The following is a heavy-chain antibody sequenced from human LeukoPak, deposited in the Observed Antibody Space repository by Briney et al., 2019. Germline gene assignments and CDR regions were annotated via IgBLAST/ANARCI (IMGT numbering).Heavy chain of an antibody. V-gene: IGHV1-69*04. CDR1: GCTFSSYA. CDR3: ATAVDQHYYYSGMDV. D-gene: IGHD6-19*01. J-gene: IGHJ6*02. Sequence: SVKVSCKASGCTFSSYAISWVRQAPGQGLEWMGRIIPIRGIANYAQKFQGRVTITATHSTSTDYMELSSLRSEDTAVYYCATAVDQHYYYSGMDVWGQGTTVTVSS. CDR2: IIPIRGIA.